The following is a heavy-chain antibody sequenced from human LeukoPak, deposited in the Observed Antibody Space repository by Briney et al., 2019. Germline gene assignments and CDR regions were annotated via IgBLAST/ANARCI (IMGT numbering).Heavy chain of an antibody. V-gene: IGHV1-2*02. D-gene: IGHD6-13*01. Sequence: GASVTVSCKASGYTFTDYYMQWVRQAPGQGLEWLGWINPRTGGANYAQKFQGRVTMTRDTSISTTFMDLKRLRPDDMAVYYCARVNTRSSSQELDHWGQGTPVTVSS. CDR3: ARVNTRSSSQELDH. CDR1: GYTFTDYY. CDR2: INPRTGGA. J-gene: IGHJ4*02.